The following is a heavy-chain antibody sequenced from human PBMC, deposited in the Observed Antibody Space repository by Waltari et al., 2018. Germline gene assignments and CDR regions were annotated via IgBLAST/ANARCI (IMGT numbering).Heavy chain of an antibody. CDR2: INPNSGGT. Sequence: QVQLVQSGAEVKKPGASVKVSCKASGYTFTGYYMHWVRQAAGQGLEWMGWINPNSGGTNYAQKFQGWVTMTRDTSISTAYMELSRLRSDDTAVYYCARGLYNWNRRVYYYGMDVWGQGTTVTVSS. D-gene: IGHD1-20*01. CDR3: ARGLYNWNRRVYYYGMDV. CDR1: GYTFTGYY. V-gene: IGHV1-2*04. J-gene: IGHJ6*02.